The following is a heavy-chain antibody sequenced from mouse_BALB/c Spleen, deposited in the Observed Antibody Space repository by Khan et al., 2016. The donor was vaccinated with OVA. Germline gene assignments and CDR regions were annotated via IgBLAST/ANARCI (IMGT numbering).Heavy chain of an antibody. CDR1: GYSFTLYY. J-gene: IGHJ3*01. D-gene: IGHD2-14*01. Sequence: EVELVESGPDLVKPGASVKISCKASGYSFTLYYLSWVKQSPGESLEWIGRVNPNNGDSAYNQKFKDRATLTVDKSSNTAYMDFRSLTSEDSAVYYCARGYDFFASWGQGTLVTVSA. CDR2: VNPNNGDS. V-gene: IGHV1-26*01. CDR3: ARGYDFFAS.